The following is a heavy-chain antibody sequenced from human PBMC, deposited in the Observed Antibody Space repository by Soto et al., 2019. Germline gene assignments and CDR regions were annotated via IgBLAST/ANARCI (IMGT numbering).Heavy chain of an antibody. CDR1: GFTFSSYW. CDR3: ASRSYYGSGSRATYMDV. D-gene: IGHD3-10*01. Sequence: GGSLRLSCAASGFTFSSYWMSWVRQAPGKGLEWVANIKQDGGEKYYVDSVKGRFTISRDNAKNSLYLQMNSLRAEDTAVYYCASRSYYGSGSRATYMDVWGKGTTVTVSS. J-gene: IGHJ6*03. V-gene: IGHV3-7*01. CDR2: IKQDGGEK.